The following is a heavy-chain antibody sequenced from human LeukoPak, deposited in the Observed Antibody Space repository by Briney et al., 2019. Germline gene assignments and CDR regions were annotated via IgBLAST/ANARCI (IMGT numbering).Heavy chain of an antibody. CDR2: IYYSWST. D-gene: IGHD2-2*01. V-gene: IGHV4-30-4*08. J-gene: IGHJ5*02. CDR1: GGSISSGDYY. CDR3: ARETVPAATTNWFDP. Sequence: SQTLSLTCTVSGGSISSGDYYWSWIRQPPGKGLEWIGYIYYSWSTYYNPSLKSRVTIYLDTSKNQFSLKLSSVTAADTAVYYCARETVPAATTNWFDPWGQGTLVTVSS.